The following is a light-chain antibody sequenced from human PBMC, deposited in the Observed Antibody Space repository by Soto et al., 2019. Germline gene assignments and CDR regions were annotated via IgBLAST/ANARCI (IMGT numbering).Light chain of an antibody. CDR3: QQYNSYTWT. V-gene: IGKV1-5*03. Sequence: DIQMTQSPSTLSASVGDRVTITCRASQSISSWLAWYLQKPGKAPKLLIYKASSLESGVPSRFSGSGSGTEFTLTISSLQPDDFATYYCQQYNSYTWTFGQGTKVDIK. CDR2: KAS. J-gene: IGKJ1*01. CDR1: QSISSW.